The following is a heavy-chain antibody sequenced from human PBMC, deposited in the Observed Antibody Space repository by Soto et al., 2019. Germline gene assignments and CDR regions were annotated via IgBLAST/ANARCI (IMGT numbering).Heavy chain of an antibody. J-gene: IGHJ3*02. CDR3: ASFTYYYDSRGDFDI. CDR2: IIPIFGTA. V-gene: IGHV1-69*13. D-gene: IGHD3-22*01. Sequence: SVKVSCKASGGTFSSYAISWVRQAPGQGLEWMGGIIPIFGTANYAQKFQGRVTITADESTSTAYMELSSLRSEDTAVYYCASFTYYYDSRGDFDIWGQGTMVTVSS. CDR1: GGTFSSYA.